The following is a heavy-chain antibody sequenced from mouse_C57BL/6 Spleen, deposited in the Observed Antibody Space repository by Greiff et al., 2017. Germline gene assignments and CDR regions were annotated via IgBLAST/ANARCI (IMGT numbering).Heavy chain of an antibody. V-gene: IGHV1-69*01. CDR3: ARAPRVTRYFDV. J-gene: IGHJ1*03. CDR2: IDPSDSYT. Sequence: VQLQQPGAELVMPGASVKLSCKASGYTFTSYWMHWVKQRPGQGLEWIGEIDPSDSYTNYNQKFKGKSTLTVDKSSSTAYMQLSSLTSEDSAVYYCARAPRVTRYFDVWGTGTTVTVSS. CDR1: GYTFTSYW. D-gene: IGHD2-2*01.